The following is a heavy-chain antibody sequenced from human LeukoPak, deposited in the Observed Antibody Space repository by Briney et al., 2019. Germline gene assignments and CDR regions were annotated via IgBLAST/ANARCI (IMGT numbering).Heavy chain of an antibody. V-gene: IGHV1-46*01. Sequence: GASVKVSCKASGYTFIAYYIHWVRQAPGQGLEWMGIINPSGGSTTYAQNFQGRVTMTRDTSTSAVYMELSSLGSEDTAVYYCAREGSPYYYDSSGYYYDYWGQGTLVTVSS. J-gene: IGHJ4*02. D-gene: IGHD3-22*01. CDR2: INPSGGST. CDR3: AREGSPYYYDSSGYYYDY. CDR1: GYTFIAYY.